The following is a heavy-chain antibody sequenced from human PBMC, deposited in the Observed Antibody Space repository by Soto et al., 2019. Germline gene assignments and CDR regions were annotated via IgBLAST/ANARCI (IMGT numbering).Heavy chain of an antibody. J-gene: IGHJ1*01. Sequence: ASVKVSCKASGYTFTSYYMHWVRLATGQGFEWMGIINPSGGSTSYAQKFQGRVTMTRDTSTSTVYMELSSLRSEDTAVYYCAREGPLGYGDYCEYFQHWGQGTLVTVSS. CDR2: INPSGGST. CDR3: AREGPLGYGDYCEYFQH. D-gene: IGHD4-17*01. V-gene: IGHV1-46*03. CDR1: GYTFTSYY.